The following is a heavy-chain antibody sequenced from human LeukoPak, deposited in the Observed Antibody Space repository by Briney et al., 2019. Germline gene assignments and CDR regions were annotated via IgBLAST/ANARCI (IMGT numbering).Heavy chain of an antibody. Sequence: GRSLRLSCAASGFSFRYYGLHWVREAPGKGLEGVALISYDGSDKYFADSVKGRFSISRDNSQNTLYLQMNSLRAEDTAIYYCAKDMRPYSGDRSFLFDQWGQGTPVIVSS. CDR1: GFSFRYYG. V-gene: IGHV3-30*18. D-gene: IGHD1-26*01. J-gene: IGHJ4*02. CDR3: AKDMRPYSGDRSFLFDQ. CDR2: ISYDGSDK.